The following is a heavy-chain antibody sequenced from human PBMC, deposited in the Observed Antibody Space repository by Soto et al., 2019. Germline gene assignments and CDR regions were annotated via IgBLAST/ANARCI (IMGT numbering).Heavy chain of an antibody. CDR3: AHRLFTSTSGHHYYDYLMDV. CDR1: GFSLSTNGVG. J-gene: IGHJ6*02. V-gene: IGHV2-5*02. D-gene: IGHD2-2*01. CDR2: LYWDYDK. Sequence: QLTLKESGPTLVKPTQTITLTCTFSGFSLSTNGVGVGWIRRPPGTAVEWLALLYWDYDKRYSPFLERRLTLTKVVSKNQVVLTRTHMDPLGTATYYCAHRLFTSTSGHHYYDYLMDVCGQGNTFTVAS.